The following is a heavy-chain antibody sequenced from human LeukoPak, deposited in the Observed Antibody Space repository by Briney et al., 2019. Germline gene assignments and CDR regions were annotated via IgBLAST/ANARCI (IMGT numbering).Heavy chain of an antibody. CDR3: ARGYSSSWYTGVYYYYYGMDV. J-gene: IGHJ6*02. D-gene: IGHD6-13*01. CDR1: GFTVSSNY. V-gene: IGHV3-66*01. CDR2: IYSGGST. Sequence: GGSLRLSCAASGFTVSSNYMSWVRQAPGKGLEWVSVIYSGGSTYYADSVKGRFTISRDNSKITLYLQMNSLRAEDTAVYYCARGYSSSWYTGVYYYYYGMDVWGQGTTVTVSS.